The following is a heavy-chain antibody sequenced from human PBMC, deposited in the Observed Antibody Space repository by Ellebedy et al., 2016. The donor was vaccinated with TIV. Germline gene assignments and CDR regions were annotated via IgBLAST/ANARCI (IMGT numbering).Heavy chain of an antibody. J-gene: IGHJ6*02. D-gene: IGHD6-13*01. CDR2: FDPEDGET. V-gene: IGHV1-24*01. CDR1: GGTFSSYA. CDR3: ATQTTQQLVRVYYYYGMDV. Sequence: ASVKVSCXASGGTFSSYAISWVRQAPGQGLEWMGGFDPEDGETIYAQKFQGRVTMTEDTSTDTAYMELSSLRSEDTAVYYCATQTTQQLVRVYYYYGMDVWGQGTTVTVSS.